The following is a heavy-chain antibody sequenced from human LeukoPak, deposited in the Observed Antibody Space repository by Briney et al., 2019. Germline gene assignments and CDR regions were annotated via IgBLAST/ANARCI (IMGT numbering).Heavy chain of an antibody. Sequence: SQTLSLTCTVSGGSISSSSYYWGWLRQPPGKGLEWIGSIYYSGSTYYNPSVKSRVTISVDTSKNQFSLKLSSVTAADTAVYYCARQGIVVVVATPETYFDYWGQGTLVTVSS. D-gene: IGHD2-15*01. CDR2: IYYSGST. J-gene: IGHJ4*02. V-gene: IGHV4-39*01. CDR1: GGSISSSSYY. CDR3: ARQGIVVVVATPETYFDY.